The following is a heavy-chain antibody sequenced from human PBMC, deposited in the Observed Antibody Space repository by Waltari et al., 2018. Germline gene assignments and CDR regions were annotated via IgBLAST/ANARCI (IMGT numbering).Heavy chain of an antibody. Sequence: QVQLQQWGAGLLKPSETLSLTCAVYAVPFLGYYWSWVRQPPGKGLEWIGESNHSGSTNYNPSLKSRVTISVDTSKNQFSLKLSSVTAADTAVYYCARGGKYQLLSWFDPWGQGTLVTVSS. D-gene: IGHD2-2*01. J-gene: IGHJ5*02. V-gene: IGHV4-34*01. CDR1: AVPFLGYY. CDR3: ARGGKYQLLSWFDP. CDR2: SNHSGST.